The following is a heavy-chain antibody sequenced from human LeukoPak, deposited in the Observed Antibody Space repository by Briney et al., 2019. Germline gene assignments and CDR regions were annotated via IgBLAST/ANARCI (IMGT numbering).Heavy chain of an antibody. D-gene: IGHD5-18*01. CDR1: GFTFSSYS. Sequence: PGGSLRLSCAASGFTFSSYSMNWVRQAPGKGLEWVSYISSSSSTIYYADSVKGRFTISRDNAKNSLYLQMNSLRAEDTAVYYCARQTGDTAMNDAFDIWGQGTMVTVSS. CDR2: ISSSSSTI. V-gene: IGHV3-48*01. J-gene: IGHJ3*02. CDR3: ARQTGDTAMNDAFDI.